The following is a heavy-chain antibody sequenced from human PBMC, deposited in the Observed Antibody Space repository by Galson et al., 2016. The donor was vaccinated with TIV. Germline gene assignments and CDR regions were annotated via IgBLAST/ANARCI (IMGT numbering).Heavy chain of an antibody. D-gene: IGHD1-26*01. CDR1: GFTFSSYG. Sequence: LRLSCAASGFTFSSYGLHWVRQAPGKGLEWVAVVWYEETNKFYADSVNGRFTISRDNSKNTVYLQMNSPRAEDTAVYYCARDRMWEEVLGAFNIWGQGTMVTVSS. CDR3: ARDRMWEEVLGAFNI. J-gene: IGHJ3*02. CDR2: VWYEETNK. V-gene: IGHV3-33*01.